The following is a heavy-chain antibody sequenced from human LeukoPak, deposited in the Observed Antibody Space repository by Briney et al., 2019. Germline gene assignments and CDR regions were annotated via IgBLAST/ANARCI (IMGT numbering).Heavy chain of an antibody. J-gene: IGHJ6*03. D-gene: IGHD2-2*01. CDR1: GGTFSSYA. Sequence: ASVKVSCKASGGTFSSYAISWVRQAPGQGLEWMGGIIPIFGTANYAQKFQGRVTITTDESRSTAYMELSSLRSEDTAVYNCAMSIVVVPAAAYYYYMDVWGKGTTVTVSS. CDR2: IIPIFGTA. CDR3: AMSIVVVPAAAYYYYMDV. V-gene: IGHV1-69*05.